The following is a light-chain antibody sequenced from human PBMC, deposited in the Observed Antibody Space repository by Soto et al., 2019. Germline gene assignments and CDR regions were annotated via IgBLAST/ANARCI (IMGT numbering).Light chain of an antibody. CDR2: STN. V-gene: IGLV8-61*01. CDR1: SGSVSTSSY. J-gene: IGLJ3*02. Sequence: QAVVTHEPSFSVSPGGTATLTCGLSSGSVSTSSYPSWYQQTPGQAPRTLIHSTNTRSSGVPDRFSGSILGNKAALTITGAQADDESDYYCMLYMGSGTWVFGGGTKLTVL. CDR3: MLYMGSGTWV.